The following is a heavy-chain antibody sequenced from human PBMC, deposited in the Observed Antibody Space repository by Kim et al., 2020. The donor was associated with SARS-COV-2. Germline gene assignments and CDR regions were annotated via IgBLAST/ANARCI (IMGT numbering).Heavy chain of an antibody. CDR1: GFTFSSYA. CDR2: ISGSGGST. D-gene: IGHD3-3*01. V-gene: IGHV3-23*01. Sequence: GGSLRLSCAASGFTFSSYAMSWVRQAPGKGLEWVSAISGSGGSTYYADSVKGLFTISRDNSKNTLYLQMNSLRAEDTAVYYCASTLHSYYDFHEGAFDIWGQGTMVTVSS. J-gene: IGHJ3*02. CDR3: ASTLHSYYDFHEGAFDI.